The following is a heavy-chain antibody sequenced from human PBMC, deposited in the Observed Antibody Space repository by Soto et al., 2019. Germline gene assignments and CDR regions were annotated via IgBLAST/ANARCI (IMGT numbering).Heavy chain of an antibody. J-gene: IGHJ6*02. CDR2: INHSGST. V-gene: IGHV4-34*01. D-gene: IGHD3-3*01. CDR3: ARGGSTIFGVVIYYYYYGMDV. Sequence: SETLSLTCAVYGGSFSGYYWSWIRQPPGKGLEWIGEINHSGSTNYNPSLKSRVTISVDTSKNQFSLKLSSVTAADTAVYYCARGGSTIFGVVIYYYYYGMDVWGQGTTVTVSS. CDR1: GGSFSGYY.